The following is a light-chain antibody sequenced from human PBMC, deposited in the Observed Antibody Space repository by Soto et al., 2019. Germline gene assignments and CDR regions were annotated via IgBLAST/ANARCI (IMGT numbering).Light chain of an antibody. CDR1: QTIINW. CDR2: KAS. Sequence: DIQMTQSPSTLSASVGDRVTITCRASQTIINWLAWYQQKPGKAPKLLIYKASTLEGEVPSRFSGSGSETEFTLTISSLQSADFAVYYCQQYNDWPLTFGGGTKVDIK. CDR3: QQYNDWPLT. J-gene: IGKJ4*01. V-gene: IGKV1-5*03.